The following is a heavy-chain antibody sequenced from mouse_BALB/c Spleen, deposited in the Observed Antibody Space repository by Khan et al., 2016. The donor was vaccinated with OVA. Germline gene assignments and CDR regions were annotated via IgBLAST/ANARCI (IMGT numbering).Heavy chain of an antibody. CDR1: GDSITSGY. Sequence: VQLKESGPSLVKPSQTLSLTCSVTGDSITSGYWNWIRKFPGNKLGYMGYMIYSGNTYYNPSLKSRISITRHTSKNQYYLQLNSVTTEDTDTSYCARSTYRYAFAYWGQGTLVTVSA. J-gene: IGHJ3*01. D-gene: IGHD2-14*01. V-gene: IGHV3-8*02. CDR3: ARSTYRYAFAY. CDR2: MIYSGNT.